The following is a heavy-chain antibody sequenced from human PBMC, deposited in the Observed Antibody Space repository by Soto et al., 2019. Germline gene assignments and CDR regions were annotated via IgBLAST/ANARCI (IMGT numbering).Heavy chain of an antibody. V-gene: IGHV4-59*01. D-gene: IGHD3-9*01. Sequence: SETLSLTCTISGGSISSYYWSWIRQPPGKGLEWIGYIYYSGSTNYNPSNKSRDTISVDTSKNQFSLKLSSVTVVDTSVYFFARVSKTGYYFGSETLDYWGQGTLVTVSS. CDR2: IYYSGST. CDR1: GGSISSYY. J-gene: IGHJ4*02. CDR3: ARVSKTGYYFGSETLDY.